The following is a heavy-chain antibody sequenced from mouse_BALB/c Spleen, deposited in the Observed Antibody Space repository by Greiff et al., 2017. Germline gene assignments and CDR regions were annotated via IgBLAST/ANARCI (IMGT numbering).Heavy chain of an antibody. CDR2: ILPGSGST. V-gene: IGHV1-9*01. D-gene: IGHD2-1*01. Sequence: VQLQQSGAELLKPGASVKISCKATGYTFSSYWIEWVKQRPGHGLEWIGEILPGSGSTNYNEKFKGKATFTADTSSNTAYMQLSSLTSEDSAVYYCARDGNYNYYAMDYWGQGTSVTVSS. CDR3: ARDGNYNYYAMDY. J-gene: IGHJ4*01. CDR1: GYTFSSYW.